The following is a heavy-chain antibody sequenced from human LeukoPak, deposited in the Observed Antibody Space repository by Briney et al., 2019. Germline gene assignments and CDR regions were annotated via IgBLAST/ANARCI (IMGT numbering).Heavy chain of an antibody. CDR3: ARDPVAGRKNFDY. J-gene: IGHJ4*02. CDR1: GGSISSSSYY. CDR2: IYYSGST. D-gene: IGHD6-19*01. Sequence: SETLSLTCTVSGGSISSSSYYWGWIRQPPGKGLEWIGSIYYSGSTYYNPSLKSRVTISVDTSKNQFSLKLSSVTAADTAVYYCARDPVAGRKNFDYWGQGTLVTVSS. V-gene: IGHV4-39*07.